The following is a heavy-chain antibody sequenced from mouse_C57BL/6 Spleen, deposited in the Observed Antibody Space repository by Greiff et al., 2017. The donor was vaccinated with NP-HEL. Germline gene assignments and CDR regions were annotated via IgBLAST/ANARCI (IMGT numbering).Heavy chain of an antibody. J-gene: IGHJ2*01. CDR2: IYPGDGDT. CDR3: ARKVNWDFDY. Sequence: QVQLQQSGPELVKPGASVKISCKASGYAFSSSWMNWVKQRPGKGLEWIGRIYPGDGDTNYNGKFKGKATLTADKSSSTAYMQLSSLTSEDSAVYFCARKVNWDFDYWGQGTTLTVSS. D-gene: IGHD4-1*01. V-gene: IGHV1-82*01. CDR1: GYAFSSSW.